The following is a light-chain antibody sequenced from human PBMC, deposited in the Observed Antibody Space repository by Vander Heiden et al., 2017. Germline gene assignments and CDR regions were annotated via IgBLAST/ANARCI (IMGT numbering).Light chain of an antibody. J-gene: IGKJ5*01. Sequence: IVLTQSPGTLSLSPGERATLSCRASQSVSSSYFAWYQQKPGQAPRLLIYGASSRATGIPDRFSGSGSGTDFTLTISRLEPEDFAVYYWQQYGSSPPVTFGQGTRLEIK. CDR3: QQYGSSPPVT. CDR1: QSVSSSY. V-gene: IGKV3-20*01. CDR2: GAS.